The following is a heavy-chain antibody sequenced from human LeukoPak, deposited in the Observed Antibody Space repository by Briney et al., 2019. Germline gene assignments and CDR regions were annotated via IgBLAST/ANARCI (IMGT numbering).Heavy chain of an antibody. D-gene: IGHD6-13*01. V-gene: IGHV3-30*18. J-gene: IGHJ4*02. CDR1: GFTFSSYG. CDR3: AKGSGIAAAGSRYYFDY. Sequence: GGSLRLSCAASGFTFSSYGMHWVRQAPGKGLEWVAVISYDGSNKYYADSVKGRFTISRDNSKNTLYLQMNSLRAEDTAMYYCAKGSGIAAAGSRYYFDYWGQGTLVTVSS. CDR2: ISYDGSNK.